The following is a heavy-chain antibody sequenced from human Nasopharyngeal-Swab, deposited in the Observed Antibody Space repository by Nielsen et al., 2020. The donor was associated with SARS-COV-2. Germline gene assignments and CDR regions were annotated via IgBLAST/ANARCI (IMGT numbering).Heavy chain of an antibody. D-gene: IGHD3-22*01. CDR3: AASPPYDSSGYYS. Sequence: WVRQAPGQRLEWIGWIVVGSGNTNYAQKFQERVTITRDMSTSIAYMELSSLRSEDTAVYYCAASPPYDSSGYYSWGQGTLVTVSS. V-gene: IGHV1-58*01. J-gene: IGHJ4*02. CDR2: IVVGSGNT.